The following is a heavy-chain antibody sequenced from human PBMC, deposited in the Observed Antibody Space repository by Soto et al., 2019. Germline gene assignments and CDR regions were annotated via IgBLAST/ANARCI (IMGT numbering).Heavy chain of an antibody. D-gene: IGHD1-26*01. CDR3: ARQVFTHRSSYYDAFDI. CDR2: IYYSGST. J-gene: IGHJ3*02. V-gene: IGHV4-61*01. Sequence: SETLSLTCSVSGDSINSDKYYWSWIRQPPGKGLEWIGYIYYSGSTNYNPSLKSRVTISVDTSKNLFSLKLSSVTAADTAVYYCARQVFTHRSSYYDAFDIWGQGTMVTVSS. CDR1: GDSINSDKYY.